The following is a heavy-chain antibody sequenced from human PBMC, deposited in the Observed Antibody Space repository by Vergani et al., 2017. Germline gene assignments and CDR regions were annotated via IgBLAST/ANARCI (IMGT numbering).Heavy chain of an antibody. V-gene: IGHV3-30*02. Sequence: QVQLVESGGGVVQPGGSLRLSCAASGFTFSNYGMHWVRQAPGKGLEWVAFIRYDGSNKYYADSVKGRFTISRDNSKNTLYLQMNSLRPEDTAVYYCAKDLRRDGYNLGDYWGQGTLVTVSS. CDR2: IRYDGSNK. CDR1: GFTFSNYG. J-gene: IGHJ4*02. D-gene: IGHD5-24*01. CDR3: AKDLRRDGYNLGDY.